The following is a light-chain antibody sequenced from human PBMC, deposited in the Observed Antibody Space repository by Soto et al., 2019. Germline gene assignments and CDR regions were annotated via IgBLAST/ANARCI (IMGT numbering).Light chain of an antibody. CDR1: SSDVGTYDD. V-gene: IGLV2-14*01. CDR3: SSYTSGSTYV. Sequence: QPVLTQPASVSASPGQSITISCTGTSSDVGTYDDVSWYRQHPGKAPRLLIYEVTNRPSGVSNRFSGSKSGDTASLTISGLQAEDEGDYYCSSYTSGSTYVFGSGTKLTVL. J-gene: IGLJ1*01. CDR2: EVT.